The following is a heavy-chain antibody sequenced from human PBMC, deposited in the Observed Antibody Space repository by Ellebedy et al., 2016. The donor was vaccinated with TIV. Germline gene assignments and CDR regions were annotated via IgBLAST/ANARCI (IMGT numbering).Heavy chain of an antibody. CDR1: GFSFNSYG. CDR3: ARFYGSYCDY. J-gene: IGHJ4*02. CDR2: ISSSSSSI. Sequence: PGGSLRLSCAASGFSFNSYGMNWVRQAPGKGLEWVSYISSSSSSISYADSVKGRFTISRDNAKNSLYLQMNSLRAEDTAVYYCARFYGSYCDYWGQGTLVTVSS. D-gene: IGHD1-26*01. V-gene: IGHV3-48*04.